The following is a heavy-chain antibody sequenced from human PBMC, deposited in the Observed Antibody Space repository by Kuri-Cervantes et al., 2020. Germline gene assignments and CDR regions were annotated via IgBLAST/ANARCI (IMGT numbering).Heavy chain of an antibody. V-gene: IGHV4-59*12. CDR3: ARERGYCTYGVCYHVGDFDY. D-gene: IGHD2-8*01. Sequence: SETLSLTCPVSGGSISSYYWSWIRKLPGKSLEWIGYIYYSGSTYYTPSLKSRVTKSVDTSKNKFSLKLSPVTDADTAVYYCARERGYCTYGVCYHVGDFDYWGQGTLVTVSS. CDR2: IYYSGST. CDR1: GGSISSYY. J-gene: IGHJ4*02.